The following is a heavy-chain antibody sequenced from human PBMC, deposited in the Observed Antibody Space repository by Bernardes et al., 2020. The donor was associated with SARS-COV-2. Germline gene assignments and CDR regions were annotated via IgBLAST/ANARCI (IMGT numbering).Heavy chain of an antibody. CDR3: ARDYYGVGGNYFDP. D-gene: IGHD2-21*01. CDR1: GYTFTAYY. V-gene: IGHV1-2*02. J-gene: IGHJ5*02. CDR2: IYPNTGDT. Sequence: ASVKVSCKASGYTFTAYYMHWVRQAPGQGLEWMGWIYPNTGDTNYAQKFQGRVTMTRDTSINTAYMELSSLRSDDSAMYYCARDYYGVGGNYFDPWGQGTLVTGSS.